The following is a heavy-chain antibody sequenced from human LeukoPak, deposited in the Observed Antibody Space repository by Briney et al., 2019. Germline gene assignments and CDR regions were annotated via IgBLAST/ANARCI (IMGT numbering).Heavy chain of an antibody. V-gene: IGHV4-59*12. CDR2: IYFSGST. CDR3: ARGRLFRYFDY. D-gene: IGHD5-12*01. CDR1: GGSISGYY. J-gene: IGHJ4*02. Sequence: PSETLSLTCTVSGGSISGYYWSWIRQPPGKALEWIAYIYFSGSTNYNPSLKSRVTISVDTSKNQFSLKLSSVTAADTAVYYCARGRLFRYFDYWGQGTLVTVSS.